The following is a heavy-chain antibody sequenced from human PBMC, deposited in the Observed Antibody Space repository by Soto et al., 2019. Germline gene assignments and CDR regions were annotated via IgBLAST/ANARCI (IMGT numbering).Heavy chain of an antibody. Sequence: QVHLVESGGGVVQPGRSLRLSCAASGFTFSGKTMYWVRQAPGKGLEWVALIAPDASQIYYADSVKGRFTISRDNSKNTLYLQMNSLRAEDTSLYLCATDIHATWLLNSWGQGNLVTVSS. CDR1: GFTFSGKT. CDR2: IAPDASQI. CDR3: ATDIHATWLLNS. J-gene: IGHJ4*02. D-gene: IGHD2-2*02. V-gene: IGHV3-30-3*01.